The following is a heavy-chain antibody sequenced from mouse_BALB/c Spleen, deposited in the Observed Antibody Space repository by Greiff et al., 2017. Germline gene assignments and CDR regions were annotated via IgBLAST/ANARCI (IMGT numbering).Heavy chain of an antibody. J-gene: IGHJ2*01. CDR3: AREGGTTVVADY. Sequence: QVQLQQSGAELVRPGSSVKISCKASGYAFSSYWMNWVKQRPGQGLEWIGQIYPGDGDTNYNGKFKGKATLTADKSSSTAYMQLSSLTSEDSAVYFCAREGGTTVVADYWGQGTTLTVSS. V-gene: IGHV1-80*01. D-gene: IGHD1-1*01. CDR2: IYPGDGDT. CDR1: GYAFSSYW.